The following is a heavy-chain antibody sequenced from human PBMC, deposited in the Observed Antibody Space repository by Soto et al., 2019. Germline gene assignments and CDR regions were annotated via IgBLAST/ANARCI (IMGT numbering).Heavy chain of an antibody. Sequence: PSETLSLTCSVSGGSIRTLDYSWNWIRQPPGKAPESIGYVYENGNAYPEPSLKSRVTISIDVAKNQFSLKMTSITAADAGLYYGAARPHNYYGLDLWGQGTTVTVSS. J-gene: IGHJ6*02. CDR1: GGSIRTLDYS. CDR2: VYENGNA. V-gene: IGHV4-30-2*01. D-gene: IGHD3-10*01. CDR3: AARPHNYYGLDL.